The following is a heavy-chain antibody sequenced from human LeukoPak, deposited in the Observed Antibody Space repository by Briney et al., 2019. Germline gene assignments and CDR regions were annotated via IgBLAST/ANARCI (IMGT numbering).Heavy chain of an antibody. Sequence: PSETLSLTCTVSGGSLTSHYWSWIRQPPGKGLEWIGYIYSSGSTNYDPSFKSRVTISVDTSKNQFSLKLSSVTAADTAVYYCARDYNDLWSGSLYYYMDVWGKGTTVTVSS. CDR3: ARDYNDLWSGSLYYYMDV. CDR2: IYSSGST. D-gene: IGHD3-3*01. V-gene: IGHV4-59*11. CDR1: GGSLTSHY. J-gene: IGHJ6*03.